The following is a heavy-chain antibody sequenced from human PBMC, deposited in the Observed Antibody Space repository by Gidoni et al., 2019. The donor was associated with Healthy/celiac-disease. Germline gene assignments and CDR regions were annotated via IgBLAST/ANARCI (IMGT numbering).Heavy chain of an antibody. CDR2: ISAYNGNT. J-gene: IGHJ4*02. V-gene: IGHV1-18*01. Sequence: QVQLVQSVAEVKKPGSSVKVSCIASGYTFTSYGISWVRQAPGQGLEWMGWISAYNGNTNYAQKLKGRVTMTTDTSTSTAYMELRSLRSDDTAVYYCARDRIKYGDYVGDFDYWGQGTLVTVSS. CDR3: ARDRIKYGDYVGDFDY. CDR1: GYTFTSYG. D-gene: IGHD4-17*01.